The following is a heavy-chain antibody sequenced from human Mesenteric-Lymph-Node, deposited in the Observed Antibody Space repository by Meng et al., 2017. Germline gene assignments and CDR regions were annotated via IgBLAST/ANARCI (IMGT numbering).Heavy chain of an antibody. J-gene: IGHJ5*02. D-gene: IGHD3-3*01. V-gene: IGHV3-7*01. CDR2: INPDGSKK. Sequence: GESLKISCTASGLTFSSYWMNWVRQAPGKGLEWVANINPDGSKKRYVDSVKGRFTISRDNAENSLYLQMNNLRAEDTALYYCARDLRIYDLWGQGTLVTVSS. CDR1: GLTFSSYW. CDR3: ARDLRIYDL.